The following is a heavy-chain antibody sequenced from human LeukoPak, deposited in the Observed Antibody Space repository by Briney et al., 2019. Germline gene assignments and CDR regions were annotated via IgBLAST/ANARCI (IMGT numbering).Heavy chain of an antibody. CDR1: GGSFSGYY. CDR2: INHSGST. V-gene: IGHV4-34*01. Sequence: SETLSLTCAVYGGSFSGYYWSWIRQPPGKGLEWIGEINHSGSTNYNPSLKSRVTISVDTSKNQFSLKLSSVTAADTAVYYCARGRVLRFLEWLFPRFDPWGQGTLVTVFS. D-gene: IGHD3-3*01. CDR3: ARGRVLRFLEWLFPRFDP. J-gene: IGHJ5*02.